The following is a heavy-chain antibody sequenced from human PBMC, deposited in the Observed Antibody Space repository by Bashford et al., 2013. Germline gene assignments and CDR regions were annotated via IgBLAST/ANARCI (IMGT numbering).Heavy chain of an antibody. CDR3: VRDNSAARSGYSYWWFDP. CDR1: GYTFTSYY. CDR2: INPSGGST. J-gene: IGHJ5*02. D-gene: IGHD3-22*01. V-gene: IGHV1-46*01. Sequence: ASVKVSCKASGYTFTSYYMHWVRQAPGHGLEWMGVINPSGGSTTYAQKFQGRVTMTRDTSTSTDYMELSSLRSEDTAVYYCVRDNSAARSGYSYWWFDPWGQGTLVTVSS.